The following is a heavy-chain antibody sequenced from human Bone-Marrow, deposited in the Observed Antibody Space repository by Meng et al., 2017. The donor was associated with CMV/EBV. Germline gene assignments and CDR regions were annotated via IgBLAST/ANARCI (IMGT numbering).Heavy chain of an antibody. D-gene: IGHD5-24*01. CDR1: GFTFSSYS. Sequence: GGSLRLSCAASGFTFSSYSMNWVRQAPGKGLEWVSSISSSSSYIYYADSMKGRFTISRDNAKNSLYLQMNSLRAEDTAVYYCARDQDGYNYYDYWGQGTLVTVSS. CDR3: ARDQDGYNYYDY. J-gene: IGHJ4*02. CDR2: ISSSSSYI. V-gene: IGHV3-21*01.